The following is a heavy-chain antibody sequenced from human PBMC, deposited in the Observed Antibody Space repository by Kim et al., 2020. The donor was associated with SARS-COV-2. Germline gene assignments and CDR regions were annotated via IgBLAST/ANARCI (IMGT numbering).Heavy chain of an antibody. Sequence: GGSLRLSCVVSGIPFSDAWFNWVRQSPGKGLEWVGRIKSKSGGGSAHHAAPVKGRFAISRDDSKNTLYLQMNSLRTDDSAVYYCTTVSMHWDQGSRVTIS. D-gene: IGHD2-2*01. CDR2: IKSKSGGGSA. J-gene: IGHJ4*02. V-gene: IGHV3-15*01. CDR3: TTVSMH. CDR1: GIPFSDAW.